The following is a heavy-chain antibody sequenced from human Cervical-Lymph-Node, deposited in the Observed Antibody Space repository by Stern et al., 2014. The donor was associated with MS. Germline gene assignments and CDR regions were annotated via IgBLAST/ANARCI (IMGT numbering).Heavy chain of an antibody. Sequence: EVQLVESGGGLVQPGGSLRLSCGASGVTFSSHWMHWVRQAPGKGLGWVSRVDSDGTSTSDVDSVKGRFIISRDNAKNTLYLQMNNLRPEDTAVYYCARGRYYAMDVWGQGTTVTVSS. CDR3: ARGRYYAMDV. J-gene: IGHJ6*01. V-gene: IGHV3-74*02. CDR1: GVTFSSHW. CDR2: VDSDGTST. D-gene: IGHD3-10*01.